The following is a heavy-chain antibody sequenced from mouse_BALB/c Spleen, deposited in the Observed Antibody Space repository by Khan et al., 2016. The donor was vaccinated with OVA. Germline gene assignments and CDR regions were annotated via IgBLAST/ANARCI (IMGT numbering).Heavy chain of an antibody. J-gene: IGHJ3*01. CDR2: IIYTGYT. CDR3: ARSTYRYAFVY. CDR1: GDSITSGY. D-gene: IGHD2-14*01. Sequence: EVQLQESGPSLVKPSQTLSLTCSVTGDSITSGYWNWIRKFPGNKLEYMGYIIYTGYTYYNPSLKSRISITRHTSKNQYYLHFNSVTEEDTATYYCARSTYRYAFVYWGQGTLVTVSA. V-gene: IGHV3-8*02.